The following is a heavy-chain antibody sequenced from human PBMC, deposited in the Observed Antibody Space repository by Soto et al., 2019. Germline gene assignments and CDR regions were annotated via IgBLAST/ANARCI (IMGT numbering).Heavy chain of an antibody. D-gene: IGHD2-2*01. CDR2: IWYDGSNK. CDR3: AREYQKRASGYYYGMDL. V-gene: IGHV3-33*01. CDR1: GITFSTYG. Sequence: LRLSCAASGITFSTYGMHWVRQAPGKGLEWVAVIWYDGSNKYYADSVKGRFTISRDNSKNTLYLQMNSLRAEDTAVYYCAREYQKRASGYYYGMDLWGQGTTVTVSS. J-gene: IGHJ6*02.